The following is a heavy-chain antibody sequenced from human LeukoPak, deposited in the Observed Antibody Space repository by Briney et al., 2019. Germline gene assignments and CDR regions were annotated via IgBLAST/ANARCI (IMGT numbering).Heavy chain of an antibody. V-gene: IGHV1-2*06. Sequence: ASVKVSCKASGYTFTGYYMHWVRQAPGQGLEWMGRINPNSGGTNYAQEFQGRVTMTRDTSISTAYMELSRLRSDDTAVYYCARTYYYGSGSTDYYYYYYMDVWGKGTTVTVSS. D-gene: IGHD3-10*01. CDR1: GYTFTGYY. CDR2: INPNSGGT. CDR3: ARTYYYGSGSTDYYYYYYMDV. J-gene: IGHJ6*03.